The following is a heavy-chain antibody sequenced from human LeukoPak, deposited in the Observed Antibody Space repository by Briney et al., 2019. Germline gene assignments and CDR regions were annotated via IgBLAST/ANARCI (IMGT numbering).Heavy chain of an antibody. CDR2: IYHSGST. J-gene: IGHJ4*02. Sequence: PSETLSLTCTVSGGSISSYYWSWIRQPPGKGLEWIGYIYHSGSTYYNPSLKSRVTISVDRSKNQFSLKLSSVTAADTAVYYCARGYYGSGSYYSPNFDYWGQGTLVTVSS. D-gene: IGHD3-10*01. CDR3: ARGYYGSGSYYSPNFDY. V-gene: IGHV4-59*12. CDR1: GGSISSYY.